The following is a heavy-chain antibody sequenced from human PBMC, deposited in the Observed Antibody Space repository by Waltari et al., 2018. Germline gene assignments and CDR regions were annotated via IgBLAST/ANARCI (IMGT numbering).Heavy chain of an antibody. CDR3: ARDRGRGLYLDS. CDR1: GDSMSYTYW. V-gene: IGHV4-4*02. CDR2: VHGSGRT. Sequence: QLQLQESGPGLVKPSGTLSLTCAVSGDSMSYTYWWRWVRQPPGKGLEWIGQVHGSGRTNYNPSFASRVTVPLDTPNNQFSLRVTSATAADTAIYYCARDRGRGLYLDSWGPGTLVAVSP. J-gene: IGHJ4*02. D-gene: IGHD5-12*01.